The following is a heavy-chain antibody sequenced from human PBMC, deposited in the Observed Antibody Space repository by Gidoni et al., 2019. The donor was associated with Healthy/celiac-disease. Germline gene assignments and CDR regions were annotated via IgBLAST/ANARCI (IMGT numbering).Heavy chain of an antibody. D-gene: IGHD2-2*01. J-gene: IGHJ2*01. CDR3: ARTPGGVVVPAASNWYFDL. CDR1: GGSISRYY. V-gene: IGHV4-59*01. Sequence: QVQLQESGPGLVKPSETLSLTCTVSGGSISRYYWSWIRQPPGKGLEWIGYIYYSGSTNYNPSLKSRVTISVDTSKNQFSLKLSSVTAADTAVYYCARTPGGVVVPAASNWYFDLWGRGTLVTVSS. CDR2: IYYSGST.